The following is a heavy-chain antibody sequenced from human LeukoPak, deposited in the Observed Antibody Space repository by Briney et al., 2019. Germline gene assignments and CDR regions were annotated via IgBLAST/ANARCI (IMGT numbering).Heavy chain of an antibody. V-gene: IGHV1-8*01. Sequence: ASVTVSCTASAYTFTSYDINWVRQATGQGLEWMGWMNPNSGNTGYAQKFQGRVTMTRNTSISTAYMELSSLRSEDTAVYYCARGRDDFWSGYQDYWGQGALVTVCS. CDR3: ARGRDDFWSGYQDY. J-gene: IGHJ4*02. CDR1: AYTFTSYD. D-gene: IGHD3-3*01. CDR2: MNPNSGNT.